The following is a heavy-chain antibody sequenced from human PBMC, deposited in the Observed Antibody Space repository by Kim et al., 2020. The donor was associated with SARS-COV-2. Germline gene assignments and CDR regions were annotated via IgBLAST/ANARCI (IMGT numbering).Heavy chain of an antibody. Sequence: VKGRLPITRDNAKSTLNLQMNSLTAEDTAVYYCAKDLYSYGRPRPHAFDIWGQGTMVTVSS. V-gene: IGHV3-23*01. D-gene: IGHD5-18*01. J-gene: IGHJ3*02. CDR3: AKDLYSYGRPRPHAFDI.